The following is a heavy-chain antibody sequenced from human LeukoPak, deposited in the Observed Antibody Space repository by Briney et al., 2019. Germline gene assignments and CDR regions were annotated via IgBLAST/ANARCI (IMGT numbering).Heavy chain of an antibody. J-gene: IGHJ3*02. CDR2: ITSRSSTI. CDR1: GFTFSSHG. CDR3: ARGGYCTSTSCNLDDAFDI. V-gene: IGHV3-48*04. D-gene: IGHD2-2*01. Sequence: PGGSLRLSCAASGFTFSSHGMNWVRQAPGKGLEWVSYITSRSSTIYYADSVKGRFTISRDNAKNSLYLQTDSLRAEDTAVYYCARGGYCTSTSCNLDDAFDIWGRGTMVTVSS.